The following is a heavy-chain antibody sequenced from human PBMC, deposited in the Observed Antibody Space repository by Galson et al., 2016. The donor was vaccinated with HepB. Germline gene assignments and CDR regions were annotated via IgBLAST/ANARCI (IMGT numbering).Heavy chain of an antibody. CDR1: GGTFSNYA. J-gene: IGHJ5*02. V-gene: IGHV1-69*13. Sequence: SVKVSCKASGGTFSNYAISWVRQAPGQGLQWMGAIIPIFEATVYAQRFQGRLTITADESTSTAFMELSTLRSEDTALYYCATYTGSYLGSGSWFDPWGQGTLVTVSS. CDR2: IIPIFEAT. D-gene: IGHD1-26*01. CDR3: ATYTGSYLGSGSWFDP.